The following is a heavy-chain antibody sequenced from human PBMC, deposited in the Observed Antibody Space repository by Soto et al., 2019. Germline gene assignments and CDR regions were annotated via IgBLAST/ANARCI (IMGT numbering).Heavy chain of an antibody. D-gene: IGHD6-13*01. CDR2: IFSNDEK. CDR1: GFSLSNARMG. CDR3: ARISRPYGIAAAGTGVWFDP. V-gene: IGHV2-26*01. J-gene: IGHJ5*02. Sequence: SGPTLVNPTETLTLTCTVSGFSLSNARMGVSWIRQPPGKALEWLAHIFSNDEKSYSTSLKSRLTISKDTSKSQVVLTMTNMDPVDTATYYCARISRPYGIAAAGTGVWFDPWGQGTLVTVSS.